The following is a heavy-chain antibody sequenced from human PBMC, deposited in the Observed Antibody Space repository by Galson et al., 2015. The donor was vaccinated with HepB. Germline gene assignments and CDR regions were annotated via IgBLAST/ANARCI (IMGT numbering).Heavy chain of an antibody. V-gene: IGHV3-15*07. CDR1: GFTFSNAR. J-gene: IGHJ4*02. CDR2: IKSKTDGGTT. D-gene: IGHD1-1*01. Sequence: SLRLSCAASGFTFSNARMNWVRQAPGKGLEWVGRIKSKTDGGTTDYAAPVKGRFTISRDDSKNTLYLQMNSLKTEDTAVYYCTTDVRHDWNDGFAVYWGQGTLVTVSS. CDR3: TTDVRHDWNDGFAVY.